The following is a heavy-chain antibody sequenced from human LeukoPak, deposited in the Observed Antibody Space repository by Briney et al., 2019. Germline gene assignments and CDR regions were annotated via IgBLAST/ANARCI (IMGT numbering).Heavy chain of an antibody. CDR1: GGSFSGYY. CDR3: ARDQLGTRGAFDI. CDR2: INHSGST. V-gene: IGHV4-34*01. Sequence: SETLSLTCAVYGGSFSGYYWSWIRQPPGKGLEWIGEINHSGSTNYNPSLKSRVTISVDTSKNQSSLKLSSVTAADTAVYYCARDQLGTRGAFDIWGQGTMVTVSS. J-gene: IGHJ3*02. D-gene: IGHD6-13*01.